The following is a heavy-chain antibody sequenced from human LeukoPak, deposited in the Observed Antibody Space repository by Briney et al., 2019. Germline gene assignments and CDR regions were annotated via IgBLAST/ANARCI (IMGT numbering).Heavy chain of an antibody. D-gene: IGHD3-22*01. CDR2: IYYSGST. Sequence: SETLSLTCTVSGGSMRNYYWNWIRQPPGKGLEWIGHIYYSGSTTYNPSLKSRVTISVDTSKNQFYLKLNSVTAADTAVYYCARDDWIPGSSSASSGCSDAFDIWGQGTLVTVSS. CDR1: GGSMRNYY. J-gene: IGHJ3*02. V-gene: IGHV4-59*01. CDR3: ARDDWIPGSSSASSGCSDAFDI.